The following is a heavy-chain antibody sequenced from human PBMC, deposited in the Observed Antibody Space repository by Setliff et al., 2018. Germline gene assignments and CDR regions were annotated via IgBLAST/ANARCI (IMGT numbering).Heavy chain of an antibody. J-gene: IGHJ5*02. CDR3: ARAGPTVTFFRVLVISWWDP. CDR2: IHTGGST. CDR1: GDSISSGSYY. V-gene: IGHV4-61*09. Sequence: SETLSLTCTVSGDSISSGSYYWTRIRQPAGKGLEWIGHIHTGGSTNYNRSLRSRVSISVDTSKNQFSLKLSSVTAADTATYYCARAGPTVTFFRVLVISWWDPWGQGSLVTVSS. D-gene: IGHD3-3*01.